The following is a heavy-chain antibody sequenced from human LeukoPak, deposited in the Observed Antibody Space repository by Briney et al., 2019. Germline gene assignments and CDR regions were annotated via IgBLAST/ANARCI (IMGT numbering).Heavy chain of an antibody. CDR2: ISNSGST. J-gene: IGHJ4*02. V-gene: IGHV4-39*07. CDR1: GGSISSSTYY. D-gene: IGHD3-16*01. CDR3: ARSGANGGSY. Sequence: SETLSLTCTVSGGSISSSTYYWGWVRQPPGKGLEWIGSISNSGSTYYNPSLKSRVTISVDTSKNQFSLKLSSVTAADTAVYYCARSGANGGSYWGQGTLVTVSS.